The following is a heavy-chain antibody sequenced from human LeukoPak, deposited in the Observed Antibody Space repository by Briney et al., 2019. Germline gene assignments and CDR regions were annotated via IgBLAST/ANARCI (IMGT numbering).Heavy chain of an antibody. CDR1: GYTFTGYY. CDR2: INPNSGGT. Sequence: ASVKVSCKASGYTFTGYYMHWVRQAPGQGLEWMGWINPNSGGTNYAQKFQGRVTMTRDTSISTAYMELSRLRSDDTAVYYCARGIEIFDQPPIDYWGQGTLVTVSS. V-gene: IGHV1-2*02. D-gene: IGHD3-3*01. CDR3: ARGIEIFDQPPIDY. J-gene: IGHJ4*02.